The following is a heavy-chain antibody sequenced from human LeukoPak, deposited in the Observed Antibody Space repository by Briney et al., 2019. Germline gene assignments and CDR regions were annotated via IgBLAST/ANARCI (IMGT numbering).Heavy chain of an antibody. J-gene: IGHJ4*02. CDR1: GGPFSSST. CDR3: ARAVAGSEVDFFEY. CDR2: IIAIYGTT. D-gene: IGHD6-19*01. V-gene: IGHV1-69*05. Sequence: SVSVSCKASGGPFSSSTISWVRQAPGQGLEWMGRIIAIYGTTNYAQKFQGRVAITTDESTSTGYMELSSLRSEDTAVYYCARAVAGSEVDFFEYWGQRTLVTVSS.